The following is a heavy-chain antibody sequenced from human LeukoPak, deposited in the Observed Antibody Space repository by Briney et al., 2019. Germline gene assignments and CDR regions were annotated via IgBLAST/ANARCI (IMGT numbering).Heavy chain of an antibody. CDR3: ARRTTAWFDP. D-gene: IGHD1-1*01. V-gene: IGHV5-51*01. CDR2: ISPGDSES. Sequence: GESLKISCKGSGYTFGSYWIGWVRQMPGKGLEWMGIISPGDSESRYSPSFQGQVTMSVDKSISTAYLQWSSLKASDTAMYYCARRTTAWFDPWGQGTLVIVSS. CDR1: GYTFGSYW. J-gene: IGHJ5*02.